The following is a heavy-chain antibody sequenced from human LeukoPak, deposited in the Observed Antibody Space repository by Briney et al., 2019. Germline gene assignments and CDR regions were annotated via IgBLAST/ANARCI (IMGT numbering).Heavy chain of an antibody. V-gene: IGHV3-48*01. J-gene: IGHJ6*03. Sequence: GGSLRLSCAASGFTFSSYSMNWVRQAPGKGLEWVSYISDGGSTIYYAASVKGRFTISRDDAKNSLYLQMNSLRAEDTAVYYCARDWYYYYYYYMDVWGKGTTVTVSS. CDR3: ARDWYYYYYYYMDV. CDR2: ISDGGSTI. CDR1: GFTFSSYS.